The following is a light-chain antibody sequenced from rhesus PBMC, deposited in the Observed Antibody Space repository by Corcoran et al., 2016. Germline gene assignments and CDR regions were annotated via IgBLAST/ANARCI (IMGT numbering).Light chain of an antibody. CDR2: EVT. CDR1: RSDIGGYNR. V-gene: IGLV2-13*02. Sequence: QAALTQSPSVSGSPGQSVTISCTGTRSDIGGYNRVSWYQHHPGKAPQLLIYEVTKRPSGVSDRFSGSKSGNTASLTSSGLQAEDEADYHCSSYASTSACLFGGGTRLTVL. CDR3: SSYASTSACL. J-gene: IGLJ2*01.